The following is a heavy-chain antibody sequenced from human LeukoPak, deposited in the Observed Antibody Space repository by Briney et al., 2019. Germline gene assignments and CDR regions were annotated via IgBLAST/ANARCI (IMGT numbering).Heavy chain of an antibody. CDR3: ARTDPYCSSTSCFDY. D-gene: IGHD2-2*01. CDR2: IYYSGST. V-gene: IGHV4-59*01. J-gene: IGHJ4*02. Sequence: SETLSLTCTVSGGSISSYYWSWIRQPPGKGLEWIGYIYYSGSTNYNPSLKSRVTISVDTSKNQFSLKLSSVTAADTAVYYCARTDPYCSSTSCFDYWGQGTLVTVSS. CDR1: GGSISSYY.